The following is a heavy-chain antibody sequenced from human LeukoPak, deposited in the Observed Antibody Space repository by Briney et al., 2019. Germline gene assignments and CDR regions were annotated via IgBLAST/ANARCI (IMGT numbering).Heavy chain of an antibody. V-gene: IGHV4-59*08. Sequence: PSETLSLTCTVSGDSISSHYWSWIRQRPGKGLEWIGQIYYSGDTYYNPSLRGRVTMSVDTSKNQFSLKLSPVTAADAAVYHCARGVRAPDYWGQGTLVTVSS. D-gene: IGHD3-10*01. J-gene: IGHJ4*02. CDR1: GDSISSHY. CDR2: IYYSGDT. CDR3: ARGVRAPDY.